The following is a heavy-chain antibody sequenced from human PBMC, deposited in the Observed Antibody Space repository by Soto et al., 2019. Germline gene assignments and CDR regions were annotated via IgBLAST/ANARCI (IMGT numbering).Heavy chain of an antibody. V-gene: IGHV3-74*01. J-gene: IGHJ6*02. CDR2: INSDGSST. CDR3: ASLLPRVRYGMDV. CDR1: GFTFSSYW. Sequence: PGGSLRLSCAASGFTFSSYWMHWVRQAPGKGLVWVSRINSDGSSTSYADSVKGRFTISRDNAKNTLYLQMNSLRAEDTAVYYCASLLPRVRYGMDVWGQGTTVTVS. D-gene: IGHD2-15*01.